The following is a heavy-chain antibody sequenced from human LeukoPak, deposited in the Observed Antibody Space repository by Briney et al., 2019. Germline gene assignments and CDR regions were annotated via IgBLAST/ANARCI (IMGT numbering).Heavy chain of an antibody. CDR2: ISGDGGST. CDR1: GFTFDDYA. D-gene: IGHD3/OR15-3a*01. V-gene: IGHV3-43*02. J-gene: IGHJ4*02. CDR3: AKDNRYSDFNYFDY. Sequence: GXXLRLSCAASGFTFDDYAMHWVRQAPGKGLEWVSLISGDGGSTYYADSVKGRFTISRDNSKNSLYLQMNSLRTEDTALYYCAKDNRYSDFNYFDYWGQGTLVTVSS.